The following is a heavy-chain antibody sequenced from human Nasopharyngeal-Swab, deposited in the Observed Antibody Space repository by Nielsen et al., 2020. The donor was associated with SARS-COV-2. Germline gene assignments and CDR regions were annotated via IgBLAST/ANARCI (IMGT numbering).Heavy chain of an antibody. D-gene: IGHD3-10*01. CDR1: GFTFSSYA. V-gene: IGHV3-23*01. CDR2: ISGSGGST. Sequence: GSLKISCAASGFTFSSYAMSWVRQAPGKGLEWVSAISGSGGSTYYADSVKGRFTISRDNSKNTLYLQMNSLRAEDTAVYYCAKDLGARGFDYWGQGTLVTVSS. CDR3: AKDLGARGFDY. J-gene: IGHJ4*02.